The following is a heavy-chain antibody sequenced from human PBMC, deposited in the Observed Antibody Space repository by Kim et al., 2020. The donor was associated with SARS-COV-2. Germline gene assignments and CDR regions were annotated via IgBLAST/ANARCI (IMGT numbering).Heavy chain of an antibody. V-gene: IGHV2-5*02. Sequence: SGPTLVNPTQTLTLTCTFSGFSLTTSGVGVGWIRQPPGRALEWLAIIFWDDDKRYNPPLKSRFTITKDTSKNQVVLTMTNMDPVDTATYYCAHRPPTGDLDFWGQGTLVTVSS. CDR1: GFSLTTSGVG. D-gene: IGHD7-27*01. J-gene: IGHJ4*02. CDR2: IFWDDDK. CDR3: AHRPPTGDLDF.